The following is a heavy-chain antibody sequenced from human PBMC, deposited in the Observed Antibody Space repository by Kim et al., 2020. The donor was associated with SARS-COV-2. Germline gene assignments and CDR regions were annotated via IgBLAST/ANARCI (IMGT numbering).Heavy chain of an antibody. D-gene: IGHD6-25*01. J-gene: IGHJ6*02. Sequence: SETLSLTCTVSGGSISSYYWSWIRQPPGKGLEWIGYIYYSGSTNYNPSLKSRVTISVDTSKNQFSLKLSSVTAADTAVYYCARHLRQRPYYYYYNGMDVWGQGTTVTVSS. V-gene: IGHV4-59*08. CDR1: GGSISSYY. CDR2: IYYSGST. CDR3: ARHLRQRPYYYYYNGMDV.